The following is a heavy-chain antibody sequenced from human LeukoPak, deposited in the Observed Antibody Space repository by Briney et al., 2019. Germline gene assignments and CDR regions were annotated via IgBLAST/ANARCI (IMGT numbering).Heavy chain of an antibody. Sequence: PGGSLRLSCAASGFTFSVYSMNWVRQAPGKGLDWLSYISSRSSTIYYADSVKGRFTISRDNAKNSLYLQMNSLRAEDTAVYYCARGSNGDAFDIWGLGTMVTVSS. V-gene: IGHV3-48*04. D-gene: IGHD2-8*01. CDR1: GFTFSVYS. CDR2: ISSRSSTI. J-gene: IGHJ3*02. CDR3: ARGSNGDAFDI.